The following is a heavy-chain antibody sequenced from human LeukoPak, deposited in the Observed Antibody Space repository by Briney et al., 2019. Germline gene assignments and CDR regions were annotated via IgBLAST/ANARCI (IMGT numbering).Heavy chain of an antibody. CDR2: IYYSGST. Sequence: SETLSLTCAVSGGSISSSNWWSWVRQPPGKGLEWIGYIYYSGSTYYNPSLKSRVTISVDTSKNQFSLKLSSVTAADTAVYYCARGGYYDSSGYSKTDAFDIWGQGTMVTVSS. J-gene: IGHJ3*02. V-gene: IGHV4-4*02. CDR1: GGSISSSNW. D-gene: IGHD3-22*01. CDR3: ARGGYYDSSGYSKTDAFDI.